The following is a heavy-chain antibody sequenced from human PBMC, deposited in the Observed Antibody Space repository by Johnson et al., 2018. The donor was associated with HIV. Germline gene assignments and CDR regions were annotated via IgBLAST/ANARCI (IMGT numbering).Heavy chain of an antibody. CDR1: GFTFSSYA. J-gene: IGHJ3*02. CDR3: ARDVYYLYNQGAFDI. CDR2: VSYDGSNK. D-gene: IGHD2/OR15-2a*01. Sequence: QVQLVESGGGVVQPGRSLRLSCAASGFTFSSYAMHWVRQAPGKGLEWVAVVSYDGSNKYYADSVKGRFTISRDNSKNTLYLQMNSLRAEDTAVYYCARDVYYLYNQGAFDIWGQGTMVTVSS. V-gene: IGHV3-30-3*01.